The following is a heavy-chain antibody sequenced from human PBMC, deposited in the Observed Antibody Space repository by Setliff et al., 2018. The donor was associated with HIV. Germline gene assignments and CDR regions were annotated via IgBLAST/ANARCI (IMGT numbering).Heavy chain of an antibody. D-gene: IGHD3-9*01. CDR1: DGSMNNYY. Sequence: SETLSLTCTVSDGSMNNYYWSWIRQPPGKGLEWIGFVHHSGSTNYNPSLQSRLSMSVDTSKNEFSLRLSSVTAADTAVYYCARHGAYYEFLTYYYSRCSFDLWGQGTLVTVSS. CDR2: VHHSGST. CDR3: ARHGAYYEFLTYYYSRCSFDL. J-gene: IGHJ4*02. V-gene: IGHV4-59*08.